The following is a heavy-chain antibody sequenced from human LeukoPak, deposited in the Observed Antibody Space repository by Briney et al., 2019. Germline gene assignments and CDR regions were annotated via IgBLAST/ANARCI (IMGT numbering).Heavy chain of an antibody. CDR3: ARDLARGYSYGLHYMDV. J-gene: IGHJ6*03. V-gene: IGHV1-69*05. CDR2: IIPIFGTA. CDR1: GGTFSSYA. D-gene: IGHD5-18*01. Sequence: GASVKVSCKASGGTFSSYAISWVRQAPGQGLEWMGGIIPIFGTANYAQKFQGRVTITTDESTSTAYMELSSLRSEDTAVYYCARDLARGYSYGLHYMDVWGKGTTVTVSS.